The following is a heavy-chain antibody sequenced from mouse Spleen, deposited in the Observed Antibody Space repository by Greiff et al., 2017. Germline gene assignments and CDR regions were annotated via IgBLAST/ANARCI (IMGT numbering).Heavy chain of an antibody. CDR1: GYTFTDYY. D-gene: IGHD1-2*01. CDR2: IYPGSGNT. J-gene: IGHJ4*01. Sequence: VQLQQSGAELVRPGASVKLSCKASGYTFTDYYINWVKQRPGQGLEWIARIYPGSGNTYYNEKFKGKATLTAEKSSSTAYMQLSSLTSEDSAVYFCAREDSLLRLPYAMDYWGQGTSVTVSS. V-gene: IGHV1-76*01. CDR3: AREDSLLRLPYAMDY.